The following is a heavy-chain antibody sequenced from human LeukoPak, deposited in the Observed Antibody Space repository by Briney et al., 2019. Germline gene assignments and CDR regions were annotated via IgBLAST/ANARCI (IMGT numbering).Heavy chain of an antibody. D-gene: IGHD3-22*01. CDR2: INDERNYI. CDR1: GFTVSRFW. V-gene: IGHV3-74*01. CDR3: ARDLTGPYDH. Sequence: GGSLRLSCAASGFTVSRFWMHWVRQAPGKGLEWVARINDERNYIDYAESVKGRFTISRDSGKSTLYLQMNSLRAEDTAVYSCARDLTGPYDHWGQGTRVTVSS. J-gene: IGHJ4*02.